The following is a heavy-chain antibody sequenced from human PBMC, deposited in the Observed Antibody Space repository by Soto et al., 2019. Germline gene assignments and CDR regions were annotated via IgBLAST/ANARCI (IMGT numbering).Heavy chain of an antibody. V-gene: IGHV3-23*01. CDR1: GFTFSSYA. CDR3: AKGDGYYDSSGYRDY. D-gene: IGHD3-22*01. J-gene: IGHJ4*02. Sequence: GGSLRLSCAASGFTFSSYAMSWVRQAPGKGLEWVSAISDSGGSTYYADSVKGRFTISRDNSKNTLYLQMNSLRAEDTAVYYCAKGDGYYDSSGYRDYWGQGTLVTVSS. CDR2: ISDSGGST.